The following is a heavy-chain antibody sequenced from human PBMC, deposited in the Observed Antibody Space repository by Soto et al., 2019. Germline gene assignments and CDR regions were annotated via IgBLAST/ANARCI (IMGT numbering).Heavy chain of an antibody. D-gene: IGHD6-19*01. Sequence: PGGSLRLSCAASGFTFSTYAMNWVRQVPGKGLEWVSGISGSGDSTYYADSVKGRFTVSRDNSKNTLYLQMNSLRAEDTAVFYCAKERSSGWSFDYWGQGTLVTVSS. CDR1: GFTFSTYA. CDR3: AKERSSGWSFDY. CDR2: ISGSGDST. V-gene: IGHV3-23*01. J-gene: IGHJ4*02.